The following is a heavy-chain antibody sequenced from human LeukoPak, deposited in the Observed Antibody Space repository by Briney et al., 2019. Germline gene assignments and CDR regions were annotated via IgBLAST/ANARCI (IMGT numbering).Heavy chain of an antibody. CDR2: INHSGST. J-gene: IGHJ4*02. CDR3: ARGSRAMARGAKRLDY. CDR1: GGSFSGYY. V-gene: IGHV4-34*01. Sequence: SETLSLTCAVYGGSFSGYYWSWIRQPPGKGLEWIGEINHSGSTNYNPSLKSRVTISVDTSKNQFSLKLSSVTAADTAVYYCARGSRAMARGAKRLDYWGQGTLVTVSS. D-gene: IGHD3-10*01.